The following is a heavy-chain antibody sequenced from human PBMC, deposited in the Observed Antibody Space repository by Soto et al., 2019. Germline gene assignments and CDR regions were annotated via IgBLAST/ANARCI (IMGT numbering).Heavy chain of an antibody. J-gene: IGHJ3*02. D-gene: IGHD1-7*01. CDR2: VNHSGST. CDR1: CGSFRGYS. CDR3: ASSITGTTSAFDI. Sequence: SETLSLTCAVYCGSFRGYSWTWIRQPPGKGLEWIGEVNHSGSTYYSPSLMSRVTLSIDTSKNQFSLKLSSVTAADTAVYYCASSITGTTSAFDIWGQGKMVTGSS. V-gene: IGHV4-34*01.